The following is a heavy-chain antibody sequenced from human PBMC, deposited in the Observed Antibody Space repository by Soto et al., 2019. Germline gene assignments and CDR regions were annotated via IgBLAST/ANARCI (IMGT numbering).Heavy chain of an antibody. CDR1: GFSFNTFD. D-gene: IGHD5-12*01. Sequence: PGGSLRLSCAASGFSFNTFDMSWVRQAPGKRLEWVSVILGRDDTTYYADSVKGRFTISRDTFKNTLHLQMNSLRVEDTALYFCTKGAWLDYWGQGTLVPVSS. V-gene: IGHV3-23*01. CDR2: ILGRDDTT. CDR3: TKGAWLDY. J-gene: IGHJ4*02.